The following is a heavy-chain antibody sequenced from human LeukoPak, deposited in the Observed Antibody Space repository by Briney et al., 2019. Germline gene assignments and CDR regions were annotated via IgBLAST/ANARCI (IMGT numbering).Heavy chain of an antibody. Sequence: AETLSLTCTVSGGSISSSRYYWGWIRRPPGKGLEGIGSIYYSGSTYYNPSLKSRVTISVDTSKNQFSLNLTSVTAADTAVYYCARRRGSGIDYWGQGTLVTVSS. CDR1: GGSISSSRYY. V-gene: IGHV4-39*01. J-gene: IGHJ4*02. CDR2: IYYSGST. D-gene: IGHD2-15*01. CDR3: ARRRGSGIDY.